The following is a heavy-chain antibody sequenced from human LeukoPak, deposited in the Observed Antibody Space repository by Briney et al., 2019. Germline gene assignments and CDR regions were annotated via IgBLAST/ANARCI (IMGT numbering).Heavy chain of an antibody. D-gene: IGHD6-13*01. J-gene: IGHJ4*02. CDR1: AFTFSSYW. Sequence: VGSLRLSCAASAFTFSSYWMHWVRQGPGKGLVWVARINSDGTTTNYADSVKGRFTISRDNARNTLYLQMNSLTADDTAVYYCARGYYSGSRIDYWGQGTLVTVSS. V-gene: IGHV3-74*01. CDR2: INSDGTTT. CDR3: ARGYYSGSRIDY.